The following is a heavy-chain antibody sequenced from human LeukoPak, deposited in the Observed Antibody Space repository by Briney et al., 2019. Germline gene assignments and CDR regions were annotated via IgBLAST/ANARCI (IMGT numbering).Heavy chain of an antibody. CDR2: IYTSGST. Sequence: SETLSLTCAVYGGSFSGYYWSWIRQPAGKGLEWIGRIYTSGSTNYNPSLKSRVTMSVDTSKNQFSLKLSSVTAADTAVYYCARSDSSGYYCFDPWGQGTLVTVSS. CDR1: GGSFSGYY. CDR3: ARSDSSGYYCFDP. V-gene: IGHV4-59*10. J-gene: IGHJ5*02. D-gene: IGHD3-22*01.